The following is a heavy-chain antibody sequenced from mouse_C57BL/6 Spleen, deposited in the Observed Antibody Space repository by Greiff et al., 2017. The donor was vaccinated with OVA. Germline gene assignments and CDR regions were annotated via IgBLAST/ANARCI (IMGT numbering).Heavy chain of an antibody. V-gene: IGHV1-82*01. J-gene: IGHJ2*01. CDR3: ARSTANWDVDY. Sequence: VQLQQSGPELVKPGASVKISCKASGYAFSSSWMNWVKQRPGKGLEWIGRIYPGDGDTNYNGKFKGKATLTADKSSSTAYMQLSSLTSEDSAVYFCARSTANWDVDYWGQGTTLTVSS. D-gene: IGHD4-1*01. CDR2: IYPGDGDT. CDR1: GYAFSSSW.